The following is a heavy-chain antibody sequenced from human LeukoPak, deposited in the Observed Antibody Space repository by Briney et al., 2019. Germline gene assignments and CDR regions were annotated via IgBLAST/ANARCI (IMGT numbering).Heavy chain of an antibody. V-gene: IGHV1-3*01. CDR2: INAGNGNT. J-gene: IGHJ6*02. D-gene: IGHD6-6*01. Sequence: ASVKVSCKASGYTFTSYAMHWVRQAPGQRLEWMGWINAGNGNTKYSQKFQGRVTITRDTSASTAYMELSSLRSEDTAVYYCARVSIAARLNYYYGMDVWGQGTTVTVSS. CDR3: ARVSIAARLNYYYGMDV. CDR1: GYTFTSYA.